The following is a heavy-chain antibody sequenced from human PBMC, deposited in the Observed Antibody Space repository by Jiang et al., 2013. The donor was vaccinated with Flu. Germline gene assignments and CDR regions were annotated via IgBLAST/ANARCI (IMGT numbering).Heavy chain of an antibody. D-gene: IGHD3-22*01. J-gene: IGHJ4*02. CDR2: INHSGST. CDR1: GGSFSGYY. V-gene: IGHV4-34*01. CDR3: ARGRGVHRDIRVTMIVSSYYFDY. Sequence: LLKPSETLSLTCAVYGGSFSGYYWSWIRQPPGKGLEWIGEINHSGSTNYNPSLKSRVTISVDTSKNQFSLKLSSVTAADTAVYYCARGRGVHRDIRVTMIVSSYYFDYWGQGTLVTVSS.